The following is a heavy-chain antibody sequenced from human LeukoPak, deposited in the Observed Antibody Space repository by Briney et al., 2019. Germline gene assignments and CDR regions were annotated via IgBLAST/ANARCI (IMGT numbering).Heavy chain of an antibody. D-gene: IGHD5-18*01. J-gene: IGHJ5*02. V-gene: IGHV4-39*07. CDR1: GGSISSYY. CDR3: ARGDVDTAMVNWFDP. CDR2: IYYSGST. Sequence: SETLSLTCTVSGGSISSYYWGWIRQPPGKGLEWIGSIYYSGSTYYNPSLKSRVTISVDTSKNQFSLKLSSVTAADTAVYYCARGDVDTAMVNWFDPWGQGTLVTVSS.